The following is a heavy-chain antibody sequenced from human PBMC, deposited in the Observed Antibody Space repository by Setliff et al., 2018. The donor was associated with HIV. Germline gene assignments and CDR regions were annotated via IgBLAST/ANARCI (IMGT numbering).Heavy chain of an antibody. V-gene: IGHV4-39*01. CDR2: IYHRGST. Sequence: PSETLSLTCTVSGASITTDTYYWAWIRQPPGKGLEWIGSIYHRGSTHHNPSLKSRVTFSVDTSKNQFSLKLSSVTAADTAVYFCARGGTVSADFDSWGQGTLVTVSS. D-gene: IGHD6-19*01. CDR1: GASITTDTYY. J-gene: IGHJ4*02. CDR3: ARGGTVSADFDS.